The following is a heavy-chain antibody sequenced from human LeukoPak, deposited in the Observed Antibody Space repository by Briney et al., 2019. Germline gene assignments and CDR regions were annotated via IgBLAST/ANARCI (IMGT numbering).Heavy chain of an antibody. V-gene: IGHV5-51*01. D-gene: IGHD6-19*01. CDR3: ARQGQWLVSEIDY. CDR1: GYSFTSYW. Sequence: GESLKISCKGSGYSFTSYWIGWVRQMPGKGLEWMGIIYPGDSDTRYSPSFQGQVTLSPDKSISTAYLQWSSLKASDTAMYYCARQGQWLVSEIDYWGQGTLVTVSS. J-gene: IGHJ4*02. CDR2: IYPGDSDT.